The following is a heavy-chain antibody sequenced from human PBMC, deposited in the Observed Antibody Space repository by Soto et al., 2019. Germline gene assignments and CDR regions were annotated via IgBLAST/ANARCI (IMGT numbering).Heavy chain of an antibody. CDR1: GFTFSNAW. CDR2: IKSKTDGGTT. J-gene: IGHJ4*02. D-gene: IGHD5-18*01. CDR3: STLGNSYGSS. Sequence: EVQLVESGGGLVKPGGSLGLSCAASGFTFSNAWLSGFGQAPGKGLEWVGRIKSKTDGGTTDYAAPVKGRFTISRDDSQNTLYLQMNSLKTEDTAVYYCSTLGNSYGSSWGQGTLVTVSS. V-gene: IGHV3-15*01.